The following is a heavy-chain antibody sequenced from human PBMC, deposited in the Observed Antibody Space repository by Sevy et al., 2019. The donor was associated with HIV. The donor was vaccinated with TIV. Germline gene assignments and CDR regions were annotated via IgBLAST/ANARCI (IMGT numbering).Heavy chain of an antibody. CDR3: AKGHYGDYDY. CDR2: ISGSGGST. V-gene: IGHV3-23*01. J-gene: IGHJ4*02. D-gene: IGHD4-17*01. Sequence: GGSLRLSCAASGFTFSSYAMSWVRQAPGKGMEWVSAISGSGGSTYYGDSVKGRFTISRDNSKNTLDLKMNSLRAEDTAVYYCAKGHYGDYDYWGQGTLVTVSS. CDR1: GFTFSSYA.